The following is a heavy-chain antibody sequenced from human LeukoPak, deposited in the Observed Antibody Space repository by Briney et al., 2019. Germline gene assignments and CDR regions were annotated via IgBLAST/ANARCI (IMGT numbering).Heavy chain of an antibody. J-gene: IGHJ6*03. Sequence: GESLKISCKGSGYSFTSYWIGWVRQMPGKGLEWMGIIYPGDSDTRYSPSFQGQVTISADKSISTAYLQWSSLKASDTAMYYCARHGSSSSSGYYYYYMDVWGKGTTVTVSS. D-gene: IGHD6-6*01. CDR2: IYPGDSDT. CDR3: ARHGSSSSSGYYYYYMDV. CDR1: GYSFTSYW. V-gene: IGHV5-51*01.